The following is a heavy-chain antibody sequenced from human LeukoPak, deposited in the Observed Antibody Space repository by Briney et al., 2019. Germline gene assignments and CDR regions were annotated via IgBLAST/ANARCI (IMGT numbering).Heavy chain of an antibody. V-gene: IGHV1-69*06. CDR2: IIPIFGTA. CDR1: GGTFSSYA. J-gene: IGHJ6*03. Sequence: ASVKVSCKASGGTFSSYAISWVRQAPGQGLEWMGGIIPIFGTANYAQKFQGRVTITADKSTSTAYMELSSLRSEDTAVYYCASRDGYNYHYYYYYMDVWGKGTTVTISS. CDR3: ASRDGYNYHYYYYYMDV. D-gene: IGHD5-24*01.